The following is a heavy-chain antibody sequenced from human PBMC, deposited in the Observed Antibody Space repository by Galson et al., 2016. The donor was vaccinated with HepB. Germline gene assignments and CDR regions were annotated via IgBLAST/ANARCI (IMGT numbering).Heavy chain of an antibody. V-gene: IGHV3-23*01. CDR3: ALPNWITTIAVGWFDS. CDR1: GFAFDRRA. D-gene: IGHD3-22*01. J-gene: IGHJ5*01. CDR2: IRSAGDIT. Sequence: SLRLSCAASGFAFDRRALSWVRQAPGKRLEWVSVIRSAGDITYYADSVTGRFTISRDNSKNTLYLQMDSPRAEDTAIYYCALPNWITTIAVGWFDSWGQGTLVTVSS.